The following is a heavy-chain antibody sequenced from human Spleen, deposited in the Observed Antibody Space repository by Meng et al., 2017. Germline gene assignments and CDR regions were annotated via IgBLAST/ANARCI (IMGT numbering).Heavy chain of an antibody. D-gene: IGHD3-16*01. Sequence: QVQLQESGPGLVKPSGALSLTCAVSGGSTSSSNWWNWVRQPPGKGLEWIGEIYHSGSTNYNPSLKSRVTISVDKSKNQFSLKLSSVTAADTALYYCARSFWGNGPIDPWGQGTLVTVSS. V-gene: IGHV4-4*02. CDR1: GGSTSSSNW. CDR3: ARSFWGNGPIDP. CDR2: IYHSGST. J-gene: IGHJ5*02.